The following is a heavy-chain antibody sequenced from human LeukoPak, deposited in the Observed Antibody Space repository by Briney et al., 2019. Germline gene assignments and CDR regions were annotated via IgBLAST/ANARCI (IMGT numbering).Heavy chain of an antibody. CDR2: IIPIFGTA. D-gene: IGHD5/OR15-5a*01. CDR1: GGTFSSYA. CDR3: ARDLRALDAFDI. J-gene: IGHJ3*02. V-gene: IGHV1-69*13. Sequence: SVKVSCKASGGTFSSYAISWVGQAPGQGLEWMGGIIPIFGTANYAQKFQGRVTITADESTSTAYMELSSLRSEDTAVYYCARDLRALDAFDIWGQGTMVTVSS.